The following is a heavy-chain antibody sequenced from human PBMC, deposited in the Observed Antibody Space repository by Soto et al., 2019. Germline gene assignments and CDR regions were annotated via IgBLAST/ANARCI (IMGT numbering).Heavy chain of an antibody. CDR2: IVVGSGNT. CDR1: GFTFTSSA. J-gene: IGHJ6*02. D-gene: IGHD6-13*01. CDR3: AAVFSSSWFPYYYGMDV. Sequence: SVKVSCKASGFTFTSSAVQWVRQARGQRLEWIGWIVVGSGNTNYAQKFQERVTITRDMSTSTAYMELSSLRSEDTAVYYCAAVFSSSWFPYYYGMDVWGQGTTVTV. V-gene: IGHV1-58*01.